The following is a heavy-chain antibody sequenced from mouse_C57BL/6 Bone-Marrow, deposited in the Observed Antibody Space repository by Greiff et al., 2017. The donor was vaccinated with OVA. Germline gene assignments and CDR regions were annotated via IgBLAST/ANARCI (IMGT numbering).Heavy chain of an antibody. D-gene: IGHD1-1*01. CDR2: IRNKANGYTT. CDR3: ARYYYYGSSPAMDY. J-gene: IGHJ4*01. Sequence: EVKLMESGGGLVQPGGSLSLSCAASGFTFTDYYMSWVRQPPGKALEWLGFIRNKANGYTTEYSASVKGRFTISRDNSQSILYLQMNALRAEDSATYYCARYYYYGSSPAMDYWGQGTSVTVSS. V-gene: IGHV7-3*01. CDR1: GFTFTDYY.